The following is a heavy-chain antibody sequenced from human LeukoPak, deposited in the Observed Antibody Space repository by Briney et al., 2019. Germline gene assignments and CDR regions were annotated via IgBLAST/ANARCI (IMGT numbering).Heavy chain of an antibody. J-gene: IGHJ4*02. CDR1: GGSITSGGYS. CDR2: IYTSGST. V-gene: IGHV4-61*02. D-gene: IGHD2-21*02. Sequence: SQTLSLTCAVSGGSITSGGYSWNWIRQPAGKGLEWIGRIYTSGSTNYNPSLESRVTMSVDTSKNQFSLKLSSVTAADTAVYYCARASPTAPFDYWGQGTLVTVSS. CDR3: ARASPTAPFDY.